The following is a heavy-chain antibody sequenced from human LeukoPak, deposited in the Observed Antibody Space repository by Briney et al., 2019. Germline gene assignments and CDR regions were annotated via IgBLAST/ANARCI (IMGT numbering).Heavy chain of an antibody. V-gene: IGHV3-48*04. CDR3: AREFIPRKGAQPRGGYFDY. CDR1: GFTFSSYS. Sequence: GGSLRLSCAASGFTFSSYSMNWVRQAPGKGLEWVSYISSSSSTIYYADSVKGRFTISRDNAKNSLYLQMNSLRAEDTAVYYCAREFIPRKGAQPRGGYFDYWGQGTLVTVSS. D-gene: IGHD3-10*01. J-gene: IGHJ4*02. CDR2: ISSSSSTI.